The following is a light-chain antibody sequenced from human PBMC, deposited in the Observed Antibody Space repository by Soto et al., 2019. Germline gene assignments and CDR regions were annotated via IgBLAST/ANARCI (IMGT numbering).Light chain of an antibody. CDR3: QQYTTWPPWR. CDR2: GAS. CDR1: QSVSSN. J-gene: IGKJ1*01. Sequence: IGMNMSPTNLSLSPGERATLSCRASQSVSSNLAWYQQKPGQAPRLLIYGASTRATGIPARFSGSGSGTEFTHTISSLLSEEFAVYYCQQYTTWPPWRFGQGTKVDIK. V-gene: IGKV3-15*01.